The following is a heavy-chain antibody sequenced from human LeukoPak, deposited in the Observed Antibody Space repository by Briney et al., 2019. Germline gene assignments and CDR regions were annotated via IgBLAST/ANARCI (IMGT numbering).Heavy chain of an antibody. J-gene: IGHJ5*02. D-gene: IGHD3-22*01. Sequence: SETLSLTCTVSGGSISSYYWSWLRQPPGKGLEWIGYIYYSGSTNYNPSLKSRVTISVDTSKNQFSLKLSSVTAADTAVYYCARLHYYDSSGYYYSGHNWFDPWGQGTLVTVSS. CDR2: IYYSGST. CDR1: GGSISSYY. CDR3: ARLHYYDSSGYYYSGHNWFDP. V-gene: IGHV4-59*08.